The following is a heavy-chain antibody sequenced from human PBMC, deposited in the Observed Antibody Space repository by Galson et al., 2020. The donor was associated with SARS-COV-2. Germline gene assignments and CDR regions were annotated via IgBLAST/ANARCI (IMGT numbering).Heavy chain of an antibody. V-gene: IGHV3-11*01. CDR2: ISSSGSTI. J-gene: IGHJ4*02. CDR3: ARRQWLPRVDY. D-gene: IGHD6-19*01. CDR1: GFTFSDYY. Sequence: GESLKISCAASGFTFSDYYMSWIRQAPGKGLEWVSYISSSGSTIYYADSVKGRFTISRDNAKNSLYLQMNSLRAEDTAVYYCARRQWLPRVDYWGQGTLVTVSS.